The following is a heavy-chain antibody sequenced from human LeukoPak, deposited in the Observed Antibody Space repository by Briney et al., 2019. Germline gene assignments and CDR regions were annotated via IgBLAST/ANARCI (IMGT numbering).Heavy chain of an antibody. D-gene: IGHD6-6*01. CDR1: GFTFSNAW. CDR2: IKSKTDGGTT. CDR3: SSSSSPYYYYYGMDV. V-gene: IGHV3-15*01. J-gene: IGHJ6*02. Sequence: PGGSLRPSCAASGFTFSNAWMSWVRQAPGKGLEWVGRIKSKTDGGTTDYAAPVKGRFTISRDDSKNTLYLQMNSLKTEDTAVYYCSSSSSPYYYYYGMDVWGQGTTVTVSS.